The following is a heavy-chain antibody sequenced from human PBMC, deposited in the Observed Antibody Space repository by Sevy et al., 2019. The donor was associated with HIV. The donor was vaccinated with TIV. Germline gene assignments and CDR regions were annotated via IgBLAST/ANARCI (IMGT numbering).Heavy chain of an antibody. CDR3: ARNQPPIAVAGPVDY. CDR2: ISAYNGNT. Sequence: ASVKVSCKASGYTFTSYGISWVRQAPGQGLEWMGWISAYNGNTNYAQKLQGRVTMTTDTSTSTAYMELRSLRSDDTAVYYCARNQPPIAVAGPVDYWGQGTLVTVSS. V-gene: IGHV1-18*01. J-gene: IGHJ4*02. D-gene: IGHD6-19*01. CDR1: GYTFTSYG.